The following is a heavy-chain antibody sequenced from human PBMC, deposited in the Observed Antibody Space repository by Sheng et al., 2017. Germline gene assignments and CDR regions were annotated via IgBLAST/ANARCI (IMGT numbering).Heavy chain of an antibody. J-gene: IGHJ4*02. D-gene: IGHD5-18*01. CDR1: GGSFSGYY. V-gene: IGHV4-34*01. CDR2: INHSGST. CDR3: ARGSTWIQLWRQGFDY. Sequence: QVQLQQWGAGLLKPSETLSLTCAVYGGSFSGYYWSWIRQPPGKGLEWIGEINHSGSTNYNPSLKSRVTISVDTSKNQFSLKLSSVTAADTAVYYCARGSTWIQLWRQGFDYWGQGTLVTVSS.